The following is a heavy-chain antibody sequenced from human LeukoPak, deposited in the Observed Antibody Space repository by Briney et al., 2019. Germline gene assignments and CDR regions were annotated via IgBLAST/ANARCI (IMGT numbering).Heavy chain of an antibody. D-gene: IGHD6-13*01. CDR2: ISSSSSYI. V-gene: IGHV3-21*01. CDR3: ARVGVDAFDI. Sequence: PGGSLRLSCAASGFTFSSYSMNWVRQAPGKGLEWVSSISSSSSYIYYADSVKGRFTISRENAKNSLYLQMNSLRAGDTAVYYCARVGVDAFDIWGQGTMVTVSS. CDR1: GFTFSSYS. J-gene: IGHJ3*02.